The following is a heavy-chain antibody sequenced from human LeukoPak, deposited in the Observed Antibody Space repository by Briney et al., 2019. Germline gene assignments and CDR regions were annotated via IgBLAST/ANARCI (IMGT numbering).Heavy chain of an antibody. CDR1: GYTFTNYD. Sequence: PWASVKVSCKASGYTFTNYDINWVRQATGQGLEWMGWINPNSGNTGYAQKLQGRVTMARDTSKSTVYMELNNLRSEDTAIYFCSRSSYGDLDYWGQGTLVTVSS. CDR3: SRSSYGDLDY. J-gene: IGHJ4*02. D-gene: IGHD5-18*01. CDR2: INPNSGNT. V-gene: IGHV1-8*01.